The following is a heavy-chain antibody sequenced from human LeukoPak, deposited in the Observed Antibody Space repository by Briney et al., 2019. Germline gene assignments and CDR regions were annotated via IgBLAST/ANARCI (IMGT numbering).Heavy chain of an antibody. CDR1: GFTFSSYA. Sequence: GGSLRLSCAASGFTFSSYAMHWVRQAPGKGLEYVSAISSNGGSTYYANSVKGRFTISRDNSKNTLYLQMGSLRAEDMAVYYCARGWSYSDYWGQGTLVTVSS. D-gene: IGHD6-13*01. CDR3: ARGWSYSDY. CDR2: ISSNGGST. J-gene: IGHJ4*02. V-gene: IGHV3-64*01.